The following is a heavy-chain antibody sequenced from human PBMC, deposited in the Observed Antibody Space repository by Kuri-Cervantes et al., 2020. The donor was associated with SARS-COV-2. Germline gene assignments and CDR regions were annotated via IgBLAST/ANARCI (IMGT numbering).Heavy chain of an antibody. CDR1: GYTFTNYD. CDR3: ARQLGDGINYYFDY. Sequence: ASVKVSCKASGYTFTNYDINWVRQAPGQGLEWMGWINPNSGGTNYAQKFQGRVTMTRDTSISTAYMELSSLRSDDTAIYYCARQLGDGINYYFDYWGQGALVTVSS. J-gene: IGHJ4*02. V-gene: IGHV1-2*02. D-gene: IGHD1-1*01. CDR2: INPNSGGT.